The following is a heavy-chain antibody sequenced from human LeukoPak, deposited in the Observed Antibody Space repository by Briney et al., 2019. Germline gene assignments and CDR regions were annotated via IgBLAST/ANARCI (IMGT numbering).Heavy chain of an antibody. CDR3: AKTTGGSYKGFFDY. V-gene: IGHV3-23*01. J-gene: IGHJ4*02. CDR2: ISVGSGGST. CDR1: GFTVSTYA. Sequence: GGSLRLSCAASGFTVSTYAMSWVRQAPGKGLEWISGISVGSGGSTNYADSVQGRFTISRDNSKNTLNLQMNSLRAEDTAVYYCAKTTGGSYKGFFDYWGQGTLVTVSS. D-gene: IGHD1-26*01.